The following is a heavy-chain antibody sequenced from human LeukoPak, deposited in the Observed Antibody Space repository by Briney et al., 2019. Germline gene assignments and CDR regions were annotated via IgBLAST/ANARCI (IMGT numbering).Heavy chain of an antibody. V-gene: IGHV1-18*01. CDR1: GYTFTSYG. J-gene: IGHJ5*02. CDR2: ISAYNGNT. CDR3: ARNLVVVVPAAMTEWFDP. D-gene: IGHD2-2*01. Sequence: GASVRVSCKASGYTFTSYGISWVRQAPGQGLEWMGWISAYNGNTNYAQELQGRVTMTTDTSTSTAYMELRSLRSDDTAVYYCARNLVVVVPAAMTEWFDPWGQGTLVTVSS.